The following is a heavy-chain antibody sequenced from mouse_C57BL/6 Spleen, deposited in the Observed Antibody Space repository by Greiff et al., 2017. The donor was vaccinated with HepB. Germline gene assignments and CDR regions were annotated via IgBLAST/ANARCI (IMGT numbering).Heavy chain of an antibody. CDR2: IHPSDSDT. Sequence: QVQLKQPGAELVKPGASVKVSCKASGYTFTSYWMHWVKQRPGQGLEWIGRIHPSDSDTNYNQKFKGKATLTVDKSSSTAYMQLSSLTSEDSAVYYCAISPGIPYYFDYWGQGTTLTVSS. CDR3: AISPGIPYYFDY. D-gene: IGHD1-1*02. CDR1: GYTFTSYW. J-gene: IGHJ2*01. V-gene: IGHV1-74*01.